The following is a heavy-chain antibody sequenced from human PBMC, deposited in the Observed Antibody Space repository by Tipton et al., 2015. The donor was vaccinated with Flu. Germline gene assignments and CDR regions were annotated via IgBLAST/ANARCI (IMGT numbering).Heavy chain of an antibody. CDR3: ARLWLVPHYYYYYMDV. J-gene: IGHJ6*03. V-gene: IGHV3-21*01. CDR2: ISSSSSYI. D-gene: IGHD6-19*01. Sequence: GSLRLSCAASGFTFSSYSMNWVRQAPGKGLEWVSSISSSSSYIYYADSVKGRFTISRDNAKNSLYLQMNSLRAEDAAVYYCARLWLVPHYYYYYMDVWGKGTTVTVSS. CDR1: GFTFSSYS.